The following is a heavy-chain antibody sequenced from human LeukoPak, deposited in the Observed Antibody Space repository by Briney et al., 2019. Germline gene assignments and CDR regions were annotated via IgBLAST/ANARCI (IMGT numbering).Heavy chain of an antibody. CDR1: GGSISSGSYY. V-gene: IGHV4-61*02. CDR2: IYTSGST. Sequence: SENLSLTSTVSGGSISSGSYYWSWIRQPAGKGLEWIGRIYTSGSTNYNPSLKSRVTISVATSKNQFPLKLRSVNAAVTAGSYWARAGDDYGDYGGGNDAFDIWGQGTMVTVSS. J-gene: IGHJ3*02. D-gene: IGHD4-17*01. CDR3: ARAGDDYGDYGGGNDAFDI.